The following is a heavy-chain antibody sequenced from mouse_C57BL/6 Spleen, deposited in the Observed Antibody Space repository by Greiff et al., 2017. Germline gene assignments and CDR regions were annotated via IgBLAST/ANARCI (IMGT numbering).Heavy chain of an antibody. J-gene: IGHJ1*03. CDR3: TRNYDPLYWYFDV. V-gene: IGHV6-6*01. Sequence: EVQVVESGGGLVQPGGSMKLSCAASGFTFSDAWMDWVRQSPEKGLEWVAEIRNKANNHATYYAESVKGRFTISRDDSKSSVYLQMNSLRAEDTGIYYCTRNYDPLYWYFDVWGTGTTVTVSS. CDR2: IRNKANNHAT. D-gene: IGHD2-4*01. CDR1: GFTFSDAW.